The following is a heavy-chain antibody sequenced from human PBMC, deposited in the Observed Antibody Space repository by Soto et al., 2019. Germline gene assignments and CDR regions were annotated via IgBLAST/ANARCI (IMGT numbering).Heavy chain of an antibody. V-gene: IGHV4-39*01. J-gene: IGHJ4*02. CDR1: GGSISSSSYY. CDR3: ASHGSDLDY. CDR2: IYYSGST. Sequence: SETLSLTCTVSGGSISSSSYYWGWIRQPPGKGLEWIGSIYYSGSTYYNPSLKSRVTISVDTSKNQFSLKLSSVTAADTAVYYCASHGSDLDYWGQGTLVTVSS. D-gene: IGHD3-10*01.